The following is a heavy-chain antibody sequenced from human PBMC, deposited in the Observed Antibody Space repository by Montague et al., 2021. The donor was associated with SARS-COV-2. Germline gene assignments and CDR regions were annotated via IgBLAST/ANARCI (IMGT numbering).Heavy chain of an antibody. CDR1: GDSVSSNTAT. CDR2: TYYRSKWYH. Sequence: SAISGDSVSSNTATWNWIRQSPSRGLEWLGRTYYRSKWYHDYAISLKSRITINPDTSKSQFSLKLSSVTAADTAVYYCARGPLYYYDSSGLLLDWYFDLWGRGTLVTVSS. CDR3: ARGPLYYYDSSGLLLDWYFDL. V-gene: IGHV6-1*01. D-gene: IGHD3-22*01. J-gene: IGHJ2*01.